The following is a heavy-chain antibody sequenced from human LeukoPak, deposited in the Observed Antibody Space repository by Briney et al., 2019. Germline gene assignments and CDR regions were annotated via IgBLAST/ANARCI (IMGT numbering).Heavy chain of an antibody. J-gene: IGHJ4*02. V-gene: IGHV4-39*07. CDR1: GGSISSSSYY. CDR3: ARVKQWLVVFDY. CDR2: IYYSGST. D-gene: IGHD6-19*01. Sequence: SETLSLTCTVSGGSISSSSYYWGWIRQPPGKGLEWIGSIYYSGSTYYNPSLKSRVTISVDTSKNQFSLKLSSVTAADTAVYYCARVKQWLVVFDYWGQGTLVTVSS.